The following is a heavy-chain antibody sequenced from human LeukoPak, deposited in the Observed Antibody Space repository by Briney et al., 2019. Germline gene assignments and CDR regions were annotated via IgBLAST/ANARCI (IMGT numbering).Heavy chain of an antibody. CDR1: GFTFSSYS. CDR2: IKQDGSEK. V-gene: IGHV3-7*01. J-gene: IGHJ4*02. D-gene: IGHD3-10*01. Sequence: GGSLRLSCAASGFTFSSYSMNWVRQAPGKGLEWVANIKQDGSEKYYVDSVKGRFTISRDNAENSLYLQMNSLRAEDTAVYYCARVTMVRDYYFDYWGQGTLVTVSS. CDR3: ARVTMVRDYYFDY.